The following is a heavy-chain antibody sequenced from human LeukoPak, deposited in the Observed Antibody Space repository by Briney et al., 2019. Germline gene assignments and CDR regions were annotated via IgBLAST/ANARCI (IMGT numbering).Heavy chain of an antibody. CDR2: IKQDGSEK. V-gene: IGHV3-7*01. CDR1: GFTFNSYW. CDR3: ARIGRSGYSYGYYYYYYGMDV. J-gene: IGHJ6*02. D-gene: IGHD5-18*01. Sequence: PGGSLRLSCAASGFTFNSYWMSWVRQAPGKGLEWVANIKQDGSEKYYVDSVKGRFTISRDNAKNSLYLQMNSLRAEDTAVYYCARIGRSGYSYGYYYYYYGMDVWGQGTTVTVSS.